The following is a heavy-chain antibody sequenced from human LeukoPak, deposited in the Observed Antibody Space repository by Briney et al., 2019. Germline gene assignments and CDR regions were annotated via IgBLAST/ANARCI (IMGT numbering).Heavy chain of an antibody. V-gene: IGHV1-18*01. Sequence: ASVKVSCKASGYTFTSYDINWVRQATGQGLEWMGWISAYNGNTNYAQKLQGRATMTTDTSTSTAYMELRSLRSDDTAVYYCASSSQDYYDSSGYYLAFDYWGQGTLVTVSS. D-gene: IGHD3-22*01. J-gene: IGHJ4*02. CDR1: GYTFTSYD. CDR3: ASSSQDYYDSSGYYLAFDY. CDR2: ISAYNGNT.